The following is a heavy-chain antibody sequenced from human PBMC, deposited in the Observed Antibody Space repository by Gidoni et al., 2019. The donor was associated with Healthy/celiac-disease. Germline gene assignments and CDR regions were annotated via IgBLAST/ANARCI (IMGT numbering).Heavy chain of an antibody. Sequence: QVQLVQSGAAVKKPASSVKVSCKASGGTFSSYAISWVRQAPGQGLEWMGGIIAIFGTANYAQKFQGIVTITADESTSTAYMELSSLRSEDTAVYYCARDLDDVEKYQLLRGTYYYYGMDVWGQGPTVTVSS. V-gene: IGHV1-69*01. CDR1: GGTFSSYA. J-gene: IGHJ6*02. CDR3: ARDLDDVEKYQLLRGTYYYYGMDV. CDR2: IIAIFGTA. D-gene: IGHD2-2*01.